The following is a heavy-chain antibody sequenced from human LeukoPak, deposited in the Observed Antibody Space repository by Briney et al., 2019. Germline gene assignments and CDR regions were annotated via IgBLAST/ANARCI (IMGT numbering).Heavy chain of an antibody. J-gene: IGHJ4*02. V-gene: IGHV4-30-4*01. CDR2: IYYSGST. Sequence: SQTLSLTCTVSGGSINSGDWYWSWIRQPPGKGLEWIGYIYYSGSTYYNPSLKSRVTISVDTSKNQFSLKLSSVTAADTAVYYCARQNTAMVIGYDYWGQGTLVTVSS. CDR3: ARQNTAMVIGYDY. D-gene: IGHD5-18*01. CDR1: GGSINSGDWY.